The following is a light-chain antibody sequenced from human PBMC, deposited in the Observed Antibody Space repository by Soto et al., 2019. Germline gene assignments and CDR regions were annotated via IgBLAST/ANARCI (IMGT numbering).Light chain of an antibody. CDR1: QAISKW. V-gene: IGKV1D-12*01. CDR2: SVS. Sequence: QIAQSPSFVFASVGDSGTLTCRASQAISKWLAWYQQKPGKAPKLLIYSVSSLQRGVPSRFSGSGSGTTFTLTISGLQPEDFASYYCQQVNSYPLTFGQGTRLEIK. CDR3: QQVNSYPLT. J-gene: IGKJ5*01.